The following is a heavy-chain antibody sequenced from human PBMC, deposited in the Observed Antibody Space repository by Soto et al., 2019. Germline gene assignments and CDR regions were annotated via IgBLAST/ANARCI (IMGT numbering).Heavy chain of an antibody. D-gene: IGHD4-17*01. CDR2: ISGSGGST. CDR3: ANDYGGNSGFPLD. CDR1: GFTFSSYA. V-gene: IGHV3-23*01. J-gene: IGHJ4*02. Sequence: GGSLRLSCAAAGFTFSSYAMSWVRQAPGKGLEWVSAISGSGGSTYYADSVKGRFTISRDNSKNTLYLQMNSLRAEDTAVYYCANDYGGNSGFPLDWGQGTLVTVSS.